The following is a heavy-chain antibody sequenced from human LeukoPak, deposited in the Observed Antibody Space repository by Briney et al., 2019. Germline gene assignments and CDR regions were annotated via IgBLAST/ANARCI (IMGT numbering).Heavy chain of an antibody. D-gene: IGHD2-2*01. J-gene: IGHJ4*02. CDR1: GFTFSSYW. V-gene: IGHV3-30*02. CDR3: AKDGPSRVVIVVVPAAGFDY. Sequence: LTGGSLRLSCAASGFTFSSYWMSWVRQAPGKGLEWVAFIRYDGSNKYYADSVKGRFTISRDNSKNTLYLQMNSLRAEDTAVYYCAKDGPSRVVIVVVPAAGFDYWGQGTLVTVSS. CDR2: IRYDGSNK.